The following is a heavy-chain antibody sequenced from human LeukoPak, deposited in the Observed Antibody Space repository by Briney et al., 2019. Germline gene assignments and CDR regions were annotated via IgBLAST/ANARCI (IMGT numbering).Heavy chain of an antibody. D-gene: IGHD5-18*01. Sequence: ASVKVSCKASGYTFTGYYMHWVRQAPGQGLEWMGWINPNSGGTNYAQKFQGRVTMTRDTSISTAYMELSRLRSDDTAVYYCARVDGYSYGSRYYYYGMDVWGQGTTVIVSS. V-gene: IGHV1-2*02. J-gene: IGHJ6*02. CDR2: INPNSGGT. CDR3: ARVDGYSYGSRYYYYGMDV. CDR1: GYTFTGYY.